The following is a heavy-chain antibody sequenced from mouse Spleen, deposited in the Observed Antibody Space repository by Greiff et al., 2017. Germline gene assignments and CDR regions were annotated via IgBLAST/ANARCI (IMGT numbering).Heavy chain of an antibody. CDR2: ISSGGSYT. D-gene: IGHD4-1*01. J-gene: IGHJ3*01. Sequence: EVKLMESGGGLVKPGGSLKLSCAASGFTFSSYAMSWVRQTPEKRLEWVATISSGGSYTYYPDSVKGRFTISRDNAKNTLYLQMSSLRSEDTAMYYCARRDWGFAYWGQGTLVTVSA. V-gene: IGHV5-9-1*01. CDR3: ARRDWGFAY. CDR1: GFTFSSYA.